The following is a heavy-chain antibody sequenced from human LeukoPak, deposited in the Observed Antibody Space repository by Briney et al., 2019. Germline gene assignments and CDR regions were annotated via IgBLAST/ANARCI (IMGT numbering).Heavy chain of an antibody. CDR1: GFTFSSYS. Sequence: GGSLRLSCAASGFTFSSYSMNWVRQAPGKGLEWVSYISSSSSTIYYADSVKGRFTISRDNAKNSLYLQMNSLRAEDTAVYYCARGWGSGWSGDAFDIWGQGTMVTVSS. CDR2: ISSSSSTI. J-gene: IGHJ3*02. D-gene: IGHD6-19*01. V-gene: IGHV3-48*04. CDR3: ARGWGSGWSGDAFDI.